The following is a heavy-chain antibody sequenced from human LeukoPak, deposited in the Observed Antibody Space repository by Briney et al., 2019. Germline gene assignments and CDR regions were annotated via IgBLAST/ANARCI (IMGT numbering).Heavy chain of an antibody. J-gene: IGHJ4*02. CDR3: ARVVDSSGYNYYFDY. CDR2: IYYSGST. Sequence: SETLSLTCTVSGGSISSGGYYWSWIRQHPGKDLEWIGYIYYSGSTYYNPSLKSRVTISVDTSKNQFSLKLSSVTAADTAVYYCARVVDSSGYNYYFDYWGQGTLVTVSS. V-gene: IGHV4-31*03. D-gene: IGHD3-22*01. CDR1: GGSISSGGYY.